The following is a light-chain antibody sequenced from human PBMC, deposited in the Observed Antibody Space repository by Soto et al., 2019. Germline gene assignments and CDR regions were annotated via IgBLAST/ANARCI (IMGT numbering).Light chain of an antibody. CDR2: GVS. Sequence: EIVVTQSPGTLSLSPGERAALSCRASQSVSSNHLAWYQQKLGQAPRLLIYGVSSRATGIPDRFSGSGSGTDFTLTISRLEPEDFAVYYCQQYGSSPGTFGQGTKLEIK. CDR1: QSVSSNH. J-gene: IGKJ2*01. CDR3: QQYGSSPGT. V-gene: IGKV3-20*01.